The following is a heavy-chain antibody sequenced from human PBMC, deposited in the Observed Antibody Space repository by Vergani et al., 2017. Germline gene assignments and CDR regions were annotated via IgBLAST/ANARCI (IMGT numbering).Heavy chain of an antibody. CDR2: IRSKNDGGTA. CDR3: YADNHDY. Sequence: EVQVVESGGGLIKLGGSLRLSCVVSGITFKNAWINWVRQAPGKGLEWIGRIRSKNDGGTADYAAPLKGRFTISRDDSKNSAFLLVNNLKTEDTAVYFCYADNHDYWGQGTLVTVSS. D-gene: IGHD2-8*01. J-gene: IGHJ4*02. CDR1: GITFKNAW. V-gene: IGHV3-15*01.